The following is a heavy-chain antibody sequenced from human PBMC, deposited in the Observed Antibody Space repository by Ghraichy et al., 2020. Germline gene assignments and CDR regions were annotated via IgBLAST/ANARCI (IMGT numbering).Heavy chain of an antibody. Sequence: ASVKVSCRASGYNFMNYDIHWVRQAAGQGLEWMGWMNPDKDMSGSPERCQGRVTMTRDSSTATFYMELTSLRSDDTAVYFCARGQIGYLDHWGQGTLVTVSS. J-gene: IGHJ4*02. CDR1: GYNFMNYD. CDR3: ARGQIGYLDH. CDR2: MNPDKDMS. V-gene: IGHV1-8*01.